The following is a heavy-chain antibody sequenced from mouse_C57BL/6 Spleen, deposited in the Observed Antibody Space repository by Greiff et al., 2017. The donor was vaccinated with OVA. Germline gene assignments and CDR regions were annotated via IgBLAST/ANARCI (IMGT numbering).Heavy chain of an antibody. CDR2: IDPSDSYT. CDR1: GYTFTSYW. V-gene: IGHV1-69*01. CDR3: ARDINNYDYYALDY. Sequence: QVQLQQPGAELVMPGASVKLSCKASGYTFTSYWMHWVKQRPGQGLEWIGEIDPSDSYTNYNQKFKGKSTLTVDKSSSTAYMQLSSLTSEDSAVYYYARDINNYDYYALDYWGQGTTVTVSS. J-gene: IGHJ4*01. D-gene: IGHD1-3*01.